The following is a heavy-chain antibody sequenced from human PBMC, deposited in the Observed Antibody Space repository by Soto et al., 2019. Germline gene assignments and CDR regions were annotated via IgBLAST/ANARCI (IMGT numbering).Heavy chain of an antibody. CDR2: IYYSGST. D-gene: IGHD6-6*01. Sequence: SETLSLTCTVSGGSISGYYWSWIRQPPGKGLEWIGYIYYSGSTNYNPSLKSRVTISVDTSKNQFSLKLSSVTAADTAVYYCARREQLVRAFDIWGQGTMVTVSS. J-gene: IGHJ3*02. CDR3: ARREQLVRAFDI. CDR1: GGSISGYY. V-gene: IGHV4-59*01.